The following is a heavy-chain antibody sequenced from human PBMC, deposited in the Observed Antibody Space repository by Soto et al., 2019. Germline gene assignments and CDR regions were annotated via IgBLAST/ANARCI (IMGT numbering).Heavy chain of an antibody. CDR2: XXXXXGXX. J-gene: IGHJ4*02. CDR3: ARDRPFDS. V-gene: IGHV1-8*01. CDR1: GYTFTSHD. D-gene: IGHD2-15*01. Sequence: GASVQVSCKASGYTFTSHDMNLVRQATGQGXXWXXWXXXXXGXXGYAQKFQGRVTMTWNTSISKAYMELSRLRFEDTAVYYCARDRPFDSWGQGTLVTVSS.